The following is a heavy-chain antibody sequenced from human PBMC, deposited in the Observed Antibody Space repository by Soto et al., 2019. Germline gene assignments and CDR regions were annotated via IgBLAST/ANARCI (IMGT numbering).Heavy chain of an antibody. CDR1: GFIFSPYG. D-gene: IGHD4-17*01. Sequence: QLQRVGSGGGVFQPGTSLRLSCRESGFIFSPYGMHWFRQAPGNGLYWVAVVCLDGRNIYYADSVRGRINISRDDFKNPMYLEMNSLRDEETAGDFCWSASDTSTVTRGGLDVLGRGTKVIVSS. J-gene: IGHJ6*01. V-gene: IGHV3-33*01. CDR2: VCLDGRNI. CDR3: WSASDTSTVTRGGLDV.